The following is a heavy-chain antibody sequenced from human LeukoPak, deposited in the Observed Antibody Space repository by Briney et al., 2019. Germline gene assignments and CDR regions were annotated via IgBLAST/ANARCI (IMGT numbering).Heavy chain of an antibody. V-gene: IGHV4-61*02. J-gene: IGHJ4*02. CDR1: GGSISSSSYY. CDR3: ARGVGLTQGGTFDY. CDR2: IYTSGST. Sequence: SETLSLTCTVSGGSISSSSYYWGWIRQPPGKGLEWIGRIYTSGSTNYNHSLKSRVTISVDASKNQLSLKLSSVTAADTAVYYCARGVGLTQGGTFDYWGQGTLVTVSS. D-gene: IGHD1-26*01.